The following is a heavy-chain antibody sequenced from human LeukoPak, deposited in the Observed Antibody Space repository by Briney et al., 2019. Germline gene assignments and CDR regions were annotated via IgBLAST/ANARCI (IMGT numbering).Heavy chain of an antibody. CDR3: TRPLKYSSSWSLEY. Sequence: PGGSLRLSCTASGFTFSSYAMNWVRQAPGKGLEWVSGIGAGGTFTYYADSVKGRFTISRDNAKNTLYLQMNSLRAEDTAVYYCTRPLKYSSSWSLEYWGQGTPVTVSS. CDR1: GFTFSSYA. CDR2: IGAGGTFT. V-gene: IGHV3-23*01. D-gene: IGHD6-13*01. J-gene: IGHJ4*02.